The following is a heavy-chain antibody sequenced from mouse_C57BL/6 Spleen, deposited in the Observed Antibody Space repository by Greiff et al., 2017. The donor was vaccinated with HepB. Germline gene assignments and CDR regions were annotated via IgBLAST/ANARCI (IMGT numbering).Heavy chain of an antibody. CDR3: ARRGVVARNFDY. J-gene: IGHJ2*01. V-gene: IGHV1-78*01. CDR2: IYPRDGST. D-gene: IGHD1-1*01. Sequence: QVQLQQSDAELVKPGASVKISCKVSGYTFTDHTIPWMKQRPEQGLEWIGYIYPRDGSTKSNEKFKGKATLTADKSSSTAYMQLNSLTSEDSAVYFCARRGVVARNFDYWGQGTTLTVSS. CDR1: GYTFTDHT.